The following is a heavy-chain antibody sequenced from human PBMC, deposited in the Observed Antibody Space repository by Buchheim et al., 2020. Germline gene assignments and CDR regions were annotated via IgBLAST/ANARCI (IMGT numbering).Heavy chain of an antibody. CDR1: GFTFSSYS. CDR2: ISSSSSTI. V-gene: IGHV3-48*04. Sequence: EVQLVESGGGLVLPGGSLRLSCAASGFTFSSYSMNWVRQAPGKGLEWVSYISSSSSTIYYADSVKGRFTISRDNAKNSLYLQMNSLRAEDTAVYYCARDSEDSGSYRSSYYYYGMDVWGQGTT. D-gene: IGHD1-26*01. CDR3: ARDSEDSGSYRSSYYYYGMDV. J-gene: IGHJ6*02.